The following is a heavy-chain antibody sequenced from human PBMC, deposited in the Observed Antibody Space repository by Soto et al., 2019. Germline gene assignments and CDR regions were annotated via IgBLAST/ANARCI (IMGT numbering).Heavy chain of an antibody. D-gene: IGHD3-16*01. CDR2: IRAYNGNT. V-gene: IGHV1-18*01. J-gene: IGHJ3*02. Sequence: QVQLVQSGAEVKKPGASVKVSCKASGYTFTSYGISWVRQAPGQGLEWMGWIRAYNGNTNYAQKLQGRVTMTTDTSTSTAYMELRSLRSDDTAVYYCARVTVMITFGGVMPDAFDIWGQGTMVTVSS. CDR1: GYTFTSYG. CDR3: ARVTVMITFGGVMPDAFDI.